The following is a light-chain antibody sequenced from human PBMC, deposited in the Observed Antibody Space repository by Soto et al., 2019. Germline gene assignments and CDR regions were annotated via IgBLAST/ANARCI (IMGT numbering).Light chain of an antibody. V-gene: IGKV1-5*01. CDR1: QYISKW. CDR2: DAS. Sequence: DIQMTQSPSTLSASVGDRVAITCRASQYISKWVAWYQQKPGKAPKILISDASTLKSGVPSRFSGSGSGTEFTLTIRSLQPDDVATYYCQQYNSNSLYSFGQGTKLGIK. J-gene: IGKJ2*01. CDR3: QQYNSNSLYS.